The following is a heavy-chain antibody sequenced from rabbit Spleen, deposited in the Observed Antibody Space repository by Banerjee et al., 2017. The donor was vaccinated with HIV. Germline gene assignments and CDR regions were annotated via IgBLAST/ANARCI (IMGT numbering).Heavy chain of an antibody. J-gene: IGHJ4*01. Sequence: QEQLVESGGGLVQPGGSLKLSCKASGFDFSNYGVSWVRQPPGKGLEWIGYIDPLFGSTYYANWVNGRFSISRENTQNTVYLQLNSLTAADTATYFCVRDQAGYVGFGPFYFNLGGPGTLVTVS. CDR2: IDPLFGST. CDR1: GFDFSNYG. CDR3: VRDQAGYVGFGPFYFNL. V-gene: IGHV1S47*01. D-gene: IGHD4-2*01.